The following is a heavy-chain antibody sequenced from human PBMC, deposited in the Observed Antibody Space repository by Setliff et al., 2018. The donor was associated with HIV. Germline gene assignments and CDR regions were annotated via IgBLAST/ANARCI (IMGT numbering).Heavy chain of an antibody. J-gene: IGHJ5*02. D-gene: IGHD3-9*01. CDR3: ARDRSDYDILTGWNWFDP. CDR1: GFIFNNYA. Sequence: PGGSLRLSCAASGFIFNNYAMSWVRQAPGKGLEWVANIKEDGSEKYYVDSVKGRFTISRDNAKNSLYLQMNSLRAEDTAVYYCARDRSDYDILTGWNWFDPWGQGTLVTVSS. V-gene: IGHV3-7*01. CDR2: IKEDGSEK.